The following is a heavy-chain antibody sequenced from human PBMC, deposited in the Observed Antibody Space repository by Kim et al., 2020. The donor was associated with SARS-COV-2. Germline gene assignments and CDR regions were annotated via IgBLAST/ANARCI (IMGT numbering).Heavy chain of an antibody. CDR2: ISSSSSTI. D-gene: IGHD6-13*01. CDR1: GFTFSSYS. J-gene: IGHJ6*02. CDR3: ARDPVAAAGTDYYGMDV. V-gene: IGHV3-48*02. Sequence: GGSLRLSCAASGFTFSSYSMNWVRQAPGKGLEWVSYISSSSSTIYYADSVKGRFTISRDNAKNSLYLQMNSLRDEDTAVYYCARDPVAAAGTDYYGMDVWGQGTTVTVSS.